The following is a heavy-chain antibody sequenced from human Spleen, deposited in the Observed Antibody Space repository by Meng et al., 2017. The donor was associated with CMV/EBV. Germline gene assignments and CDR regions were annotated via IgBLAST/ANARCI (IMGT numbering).Heavy chain of an antibody. CDR2: SRNKVNSYTT. J-gene: IGHJ3*02. CDR1: GFSFSDHY. Sequence: GGSLRLSCAASGFSFSDHYMDWVRQAPGKGLEWVGRSRNKVNSYTTEYAASVKGRFTISRDESKNSLYLQVNSLKTEDTAVYYCARGHYYSGSNQWAFDIWGQGTMVTVSS. D-gene: IGHD1-26*01. CDR3: ARGHYYSGSNQWAFDI. V-gene: IGHV3-72*01.